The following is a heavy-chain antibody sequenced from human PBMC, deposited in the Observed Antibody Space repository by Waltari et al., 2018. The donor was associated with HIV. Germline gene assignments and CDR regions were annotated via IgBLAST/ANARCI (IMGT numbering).Heavy chain of an antibody. D-gene: IGHD1-26*01. V-gene: IGHV4-59*01. CDR2: IYYSGST. J-gene: IGHJ5*02. CDR1: GGSISSYY. CDR3: AAAGSWLPWFDP. Sequence: QESGPGLVKPSETLSLTCTVSGGSISSYYWSWIRQPPGKGLEWIGYIYYSGSTNYNPSLKSRVTISVDTSKNQFSLKLSSVTAADTAVYYCAAAGSWLPWFDPWGQGTLVTVSS.